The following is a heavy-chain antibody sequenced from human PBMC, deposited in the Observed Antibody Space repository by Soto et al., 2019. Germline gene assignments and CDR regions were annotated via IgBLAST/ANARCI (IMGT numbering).Heavy chain of an antibody. CDR1: GFTFSSYA. CDR3: AKDEGDCSSTSCYMYFDY. D-gene: IGHD2-2*01. CDR2: ISGSGGST. Sequence: EVQLLESGGGLVQPGGSLRLSGTASGFTFSSYAMSWVRQAPGKGLEWVSAISGSGGSTYYADSVKGRFTISRDNSKNTLYLQMNSLRAEDTAVYYCAKDEGDCSSTSCYMYFDYWGQGTLVTVSS. J-gene: IGHJ4*02. V-gene: IGHV3-23*01.